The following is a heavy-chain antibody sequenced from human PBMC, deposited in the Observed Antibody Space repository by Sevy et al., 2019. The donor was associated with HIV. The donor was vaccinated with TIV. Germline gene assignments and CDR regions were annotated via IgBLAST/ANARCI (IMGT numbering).Heavy chain of an antibody. D-gene: IGHD2-2*01. Sequence: GGSLRLSCAASGFTFSSYRMSWVRQAPGKGLEWVAHIKRDGTEKYYVDSVKGRFTISRDNAKNSLYLQMNSLRAEDTAVYYCARDCSSSSCLWGMDVWGQGTTVTVSS. CDR3: ARDCSSSSCLWGMDV. J-gene: IGHJ6*02. V-gene: IGHV3-7*03. CDR2: IKRDGTEK. CDR1: GFTFSSYR.